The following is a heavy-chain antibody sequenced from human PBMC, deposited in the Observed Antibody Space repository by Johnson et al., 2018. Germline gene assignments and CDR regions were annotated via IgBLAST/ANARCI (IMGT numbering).Heavy chain of an antibody. J-gene: IGHJ6*03. CDR2: IYYSGST. CDR3: ARVPGEVSGYLPPGDYYYYMDV. V-gene: IGHV4-39*07. CDR1: GGSISSSSYY. D-gene: IGHD3-3*01. Sequence: QVQLQQGGAGLLKPSETLSLSCTVSGGSISSSSYYWGWIRQPPGKGLEWIWSIYYSGSTYYNPSLKSRFTISVDTSKNQFSLQMSSVTAADTAVLYCARVPGEVSGYLPPGDYYYYMDVWGKGTTVTVSS.